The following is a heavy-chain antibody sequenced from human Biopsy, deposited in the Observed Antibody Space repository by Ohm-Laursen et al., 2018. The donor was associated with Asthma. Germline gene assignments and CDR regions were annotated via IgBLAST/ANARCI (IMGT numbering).Heavy chain of an antibody. J-gene: IGHJ4*02. V-gene: IGHV4-39*01. Sequence: SDTLSLTCTVSGGSMSSSSYYWGWIRQPPGKGLEWMGSISYTGSAYHNPSLKSRVTIFVDTSKNRFSLKLSSVTAADTAVYYCARHWDWGSFFDYWGQGTPVTVSS. CDR3: ARHWDWGSFFDY. CDR1: GGSMSSSSYY. CDR2: ISYTGSA. D-gene: IGHD7-27*01.